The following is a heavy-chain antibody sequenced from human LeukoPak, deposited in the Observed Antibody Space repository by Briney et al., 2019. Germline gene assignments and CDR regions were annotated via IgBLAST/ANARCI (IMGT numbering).Heavy chain of an antibody. CDR3: ARDNSPGWFDP. CDR1: DFAFSVYF. V-gene: IGHV3-74*01. Sequence: PGGSLRLSCAASDFAFSVYFMHWVRQAPGKGLVWVSRISGDGSSTAYADSVKGRFTISRDNAKNTAYLQMNSLRAEDTALYYCARDNSPGWFDPWGQGTLVTVSS. D-gene: IGHD4-23*01. CDR2: ISGDGSST. J-gene: IGHJ5*02.